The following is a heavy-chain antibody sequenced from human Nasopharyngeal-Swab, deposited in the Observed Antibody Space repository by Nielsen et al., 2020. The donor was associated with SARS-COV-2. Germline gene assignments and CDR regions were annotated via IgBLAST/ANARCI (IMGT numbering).Heavy chain of an antibody. CDR3: ARGGSGWYPFDY. Sequence: SETLPLTCTVSGGSISSYYWSWIRQPPGKGLEWIGYIYYSGSTNYNPSLKSRVTISVDTSKNQFSLKLSSVTAADTAVYYCARGGSGWYPFDYWGQGTLVTVSS. D-gene: IGHD6-19*01. CDR1: GGSISSYY. CDR2: IYYSGST. J-gene: IGHJ4*02. V-gene: IGHV4-59*01.